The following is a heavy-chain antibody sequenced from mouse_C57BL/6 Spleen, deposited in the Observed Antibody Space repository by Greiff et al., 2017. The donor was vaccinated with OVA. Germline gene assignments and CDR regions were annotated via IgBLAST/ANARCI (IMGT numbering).Heavy chain of an antibody. CDR1: GYSITSGYY. J-gene: IGHJ2*01. D-gene: IGHD4-1*01. CDR2: ISYDGSN. V-gene: IGHV3-6*01. Sequence: EVKVEESGPGLVKPSQSLSLTCSVTGYSITSGYYWNWIRQFPGNKLEWMGYISYDGSNNYNPSLKNRISITRDTSKNQFFLKLNSVTTEDTATYYCARGDWDRDDYWGQGTTLTVSS. CDR3: ARGDWDRDDY.